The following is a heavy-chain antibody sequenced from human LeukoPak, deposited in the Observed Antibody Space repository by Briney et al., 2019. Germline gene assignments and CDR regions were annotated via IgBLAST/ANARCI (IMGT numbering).Heavy chain of an antibody. V-gene: IGHV4-39*01. Sequence: PSETLSLTCTVSGGSISSSSYYWGWIRQPPGKGLEWIGSIYYSGSTYYNPSLKSRVTISVDTSKNQFSLKLSSVTAADAAVYYCASGDYDYVWGSYRTNWFDPWGQGTLVTVSS. D-gene: IGHD3-16*02. CDR3: ASGDYDYVWGSYRTNWFDP. CDR1: GGSISSSSYY. J-gene: IGHJ5*02. CDR2: IYYSGST.